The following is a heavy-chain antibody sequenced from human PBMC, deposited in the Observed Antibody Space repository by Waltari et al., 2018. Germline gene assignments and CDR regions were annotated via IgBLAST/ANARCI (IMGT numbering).Heavy chain of an antibody. V-gene: IGHV1-69*10. Sequence: GGTFSSYAISWVRQAPGQGLEWMGGIIPILGIANYAQKFQGRVTITADKSTSTAYMELSSLRSEDTAVFYCARGTTVVTFFYYYYGMDVWGQGTTVTVSS. CDR2: IIPILGIA. CDR3: ARGTTVVTFFYYYYGMDV. J-gene: IGHJ6*02. CDR1: GGTFSSYA. D-gene: IGHD4-17*01.